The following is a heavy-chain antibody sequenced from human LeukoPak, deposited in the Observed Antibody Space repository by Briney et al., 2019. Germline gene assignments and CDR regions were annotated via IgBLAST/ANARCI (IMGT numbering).Heavy chain of an antibody. D-gene: IGHD6-19*01. CDR3: ARVVRGTGWFKFHS. Sequence: ASVKVSCKTSGYTFISYDINWVRQASGQGLEWVGGMNPKNGDTEYAQKFQGRVTMTTSTSMRAVYMELSRLRSEDTAVYYCARVVRGTGWFKFHSWGQGTLVTVST. J-gene: IGHJ5*02. CDR1: GYTFISYD. CDR2: MNPKNGDT. V-gene: IGHV1-8*02.